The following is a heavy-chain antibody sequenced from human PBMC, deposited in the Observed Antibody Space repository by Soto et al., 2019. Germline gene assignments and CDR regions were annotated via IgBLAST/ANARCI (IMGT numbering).Heavy chain of an antibody. Sequence: QMQLVESGGGVVQPGRSLGVSCAASEFTFSHYAMHWVRQAPGKGLEWVALVSYNGGNKYSADSVKGRFTISRDNSKDTLYLQMNSLRPDDTAVYYCARDARTTVTTRGVWYFDLWGHGTLVTVSS. CDR2: VSYNGGNK. J-gene: IGHJ2*01. CDR3: ARDARTTVTTRGVWYFDL. V-gene: IGHV3-30-3*01. D-gene: IGHD4-17*01. CDR1: EFTFSHYA.